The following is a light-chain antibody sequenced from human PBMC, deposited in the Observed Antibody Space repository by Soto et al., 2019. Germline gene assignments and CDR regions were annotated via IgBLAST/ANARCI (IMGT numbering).Light chain of an antibody. CDR3: QQYNSYWT. CDR1: ESISTW. V-gene: IGKV1-5*01. CDR2: DAS. Sequence: IQMTQSPSTLSASVGDRVTITCRASESISTWLAWYQQKPGKAPNLLIYDASSLESGVPSRFSGSGSGTEFTLTISSLQADDFATYYCQQYNSYWTFGQGTKVDIK. J-gene: IGKJ1*01.